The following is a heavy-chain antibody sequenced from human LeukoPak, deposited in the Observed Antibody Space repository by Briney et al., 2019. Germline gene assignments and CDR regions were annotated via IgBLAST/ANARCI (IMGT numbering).Heavy chain of an antibody. V-gene: IGHV4-59*08. Sequence: PSETLSLTCTVSGGSISSYYWSWIRQPPGKGLEWIGYIYYSGSTNYNPSHKSRVTISVDTSKNQFSLKLSSVTAADTAVYYCARHGIPHYYYGMDVWGQGTTVTVSS. D-gene: IGHD1-14*01. CDR2: IYYSGST. J-gene: IGHJ6*02. CDR3: ARHGIPHYYYGMDV. CDR1: GGSISSYY.